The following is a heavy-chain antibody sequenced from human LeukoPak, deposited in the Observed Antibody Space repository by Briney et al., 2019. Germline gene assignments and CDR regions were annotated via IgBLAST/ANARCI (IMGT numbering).Heavy chain of an antibody. CDR2: ISGNGGTT. Sequence: GGSLRLSCAASGFIFDRYVMSWVRQGPGKGLEWVSGISGNGGTTYYPDSVKGRFTVSRDNSRNTLYLQMGSLRGDDTAIYYCAKDRIGCSGDCFSDTETFRNWGQGIQVTVSS. CDR1: GFIFDRYV. D-gene: IGHD2-21*02. V-gene: IGHV3-23*01. J-gene: IGHJ1*01. CDR3: AKDRIGCSGDCFSDTETFRN.